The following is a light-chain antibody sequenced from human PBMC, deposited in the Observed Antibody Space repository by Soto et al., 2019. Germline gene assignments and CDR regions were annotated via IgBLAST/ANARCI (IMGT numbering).Light chain of an antibody. V-gene: IGKV3-11*01. CDR2: DAS. Sequence: EVVLTQSPATLSLSPGERATLSCRASQSLSSYLAWYQQKPGQAPRLLIYDASNRAPGIPARFSGSGSGTDFTLTISSLEPEDFAVYYCQQRSNWLTFGQGTKVEIK. J-gene: IGKJ1*01. CDR3: QQRSNWLT. CDR1: QSLSSY.